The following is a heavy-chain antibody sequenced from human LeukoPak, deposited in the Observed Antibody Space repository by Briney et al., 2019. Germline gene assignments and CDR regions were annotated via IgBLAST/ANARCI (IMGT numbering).Heavy chain of an antibody. Sequence: EASVKVSCKASGGTFSSYAISWVRQAPGQGLEWMGGIIPIFGTANYAQKFQGRVTITADESTSTAYMELSSLRSESTAVYYCGRGRCSSTSCPGDTWFDPGGRGTLVTVSS. V-gene: IGHV1-69*13. CDR3: GRGRCSSTSCPGDTWFDP. CDR1: GGTFSSYA. D-gene: IGHD2-2*01. CDR2: IIPIFGTA. J-gene: IGHJ5*02.